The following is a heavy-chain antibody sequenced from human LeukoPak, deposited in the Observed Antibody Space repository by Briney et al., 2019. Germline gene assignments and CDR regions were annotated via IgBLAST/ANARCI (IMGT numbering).Heavy chain of an antibody. Sequence: SETPSLTCAVYGGSFSGYYWSWIRQPPGKGLEWIGEINHSGSTNYNPSLKSRVTISVDTSKNQFSLKLSSVTAADTAVYYCARKMAGYYDFWSGWGQGTMVTVSS. D-gene: IGHD3-3*01. J-gene: IGHJ3*01. V-gene: IGHV4-34*01. CDR1: GGSFSGYY. CDR2: INHSGST. CDR3: ARKMAGYYDFWSG.